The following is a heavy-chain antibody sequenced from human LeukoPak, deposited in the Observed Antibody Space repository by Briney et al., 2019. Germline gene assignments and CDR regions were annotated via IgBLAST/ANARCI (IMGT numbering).Heavy chain of an antibody. J-gene: IGHJ4*02. Sequence: PSETLSLTCAVYGGSFSGYYWSWIRQPPGKGLEWIGEINHSGSTNYNPSLKSRVTISVDTSKKQFSLKVTSVTAADTAVYYCARGGNVLVVTQKKKKPFDYWGQGTLVTVSS. D-gene: IGHD2-8*02. CDR2: INHSGST. V-gene: IGHV4-34*01. CDR3: ARGGNVLVVTQKKKKPFDY. CDR1: GGSFSGYY.